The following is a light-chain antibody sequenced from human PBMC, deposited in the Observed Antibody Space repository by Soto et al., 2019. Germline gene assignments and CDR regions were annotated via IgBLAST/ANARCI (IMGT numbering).Light chain of an antibody. CDR3: QQYDNWPRT. CDR1: QSVSSN. J-gene: IGKJ1*01. V-gene: IGKV3-15*01. CDR2: GAS. Sequence: ERALANSPANLAVSQGARASLSCRASQSVSSNLAGYQQKPGQAPRLLIYGASTRATGIPARVSGSGSGTEVTLTIRSLQSEDFAVYSWQQYDNWPRTFGQGPKVE.